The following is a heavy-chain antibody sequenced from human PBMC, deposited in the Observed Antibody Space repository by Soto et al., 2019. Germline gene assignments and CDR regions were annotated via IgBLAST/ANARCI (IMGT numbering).Heavy chain of an antibody. CDR1: GYSFTSYW. J-gene: IGHJ4*02. Sequence: GVALKISCKGSGYSFTSYWIGWVRLMPGKGLEWMGIIYPGDSDTRYSPSFQGQVTISADKSISTAYLKLSSATAADTAADYCARHFWSNFLRYYAYWGQGTLVTVS. D-gene: IGHD3-3*01. V-gene: IGHV5-51*01. CDR3: ARHFWSNFLRYYAY. CDR2: IYPGDSDT.